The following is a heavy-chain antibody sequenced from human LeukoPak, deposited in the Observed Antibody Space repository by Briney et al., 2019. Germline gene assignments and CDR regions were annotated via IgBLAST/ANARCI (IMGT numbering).Heavy chain of an antibody. CDR2: IYHSGST. D-gene: IGHD3-3*01. Sequence: NPSQTLSFTCAVSGGSISSGGYSWSWIRQPPGKGLEWIGYIYHSGSTYYNPSLKSRVTISVDRSKNQFSLKLSSVTAADTAVYYCARGDYDFYRFDPWGQGTLVTVSS. CDR3: ARGDYDFYRFDP. J-gene: IGHJ5*02. CDR1: GGSISSGGYS. V-gene: IGHV4-30-2*01.